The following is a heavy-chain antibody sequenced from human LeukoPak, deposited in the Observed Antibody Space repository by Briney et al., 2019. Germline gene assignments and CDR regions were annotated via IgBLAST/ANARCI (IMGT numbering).Heavy chain of an antibody. Sequence: ASVKVSCKASGYTFTGYYMHWVRQAPGQGLEWMGWINPNSGGTNYAQKFQGRVTMTRDTSISTAYMELSRLRSDDTAVYYCASSYGDYDHGLDYWGQGTLVTVSS. J-gene: IGHJ4*02. V-gene: IGHV1-2*02. CDR3: ASSYGDYDHGLDY. CDR1: GYTFTGYY. CDR2: INPNSGGT. D-gene: IGHD4-17*01.